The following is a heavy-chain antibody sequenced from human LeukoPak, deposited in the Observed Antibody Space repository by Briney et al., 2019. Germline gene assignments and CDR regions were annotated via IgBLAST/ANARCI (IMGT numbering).Heavy chain of an antibody. Sequence: SETLSLTCTVSGVSTTNGSYYWAWIRQPPGKGLEWIGEINHSGSTNYNPSLKSRVTISVDTSKNQFSLKLSSVTAADTAVYYCARTMDSSSQTDYYYYYMDVWGKGTTVTVSS. V-gene: IGHV4-39*07. CDR1: GVSTTNGSYY. J-gene: IGHJ6*03. D-gene: IGHD6-13*01. CDR2: INHSGST. CDR3: ARTMDSSSQTDYYYYYMDV.